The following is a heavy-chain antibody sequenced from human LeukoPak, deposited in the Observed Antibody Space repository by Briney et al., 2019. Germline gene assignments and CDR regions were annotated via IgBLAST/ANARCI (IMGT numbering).Heavy chain of an antibody. V-gene: IGHV4-34*01. CDR3: ARGLGIAAAGKSNWFDP. CDR2: INHSGST. CDR1: GGSFSGYY. Sequence: SETLSLTCAVYGGSFSGYYWSWIRQPPGKGLEWSGEINHSGSTNYNPSLKSRVTISVDTSKNQFSLKLSSVTAADTAVYYCARGLGIAAAGKSNWFDPWGQGTLVTVSS. D-gene: IGHD6-13*01. J-gene: IGHJ5*02.